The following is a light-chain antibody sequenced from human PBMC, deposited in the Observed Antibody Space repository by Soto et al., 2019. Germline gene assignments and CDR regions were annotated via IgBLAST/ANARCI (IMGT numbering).Light chain of an antibody. CDR1: SSSVGNNF. J-gene: IGLJ2*01. Sequence: QSVLTQPPSVSAAPGQKVTISCSGSSSSVGNNFVSWYQQHPGTAPKLLIYDNNERPSGIPDRFSGSKTGTSATLGITGLQTGDEADYFCATWDRGLSVVVFGGGTKVTVL. CDR2: DNN. CDR3: ATWDRGLSVVV. V-gene: IGLV1-51*01.